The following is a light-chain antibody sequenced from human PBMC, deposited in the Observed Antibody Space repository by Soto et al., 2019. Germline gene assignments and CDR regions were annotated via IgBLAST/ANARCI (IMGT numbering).Light chain of an antibody. CDR2: LNSDGSH. CDR1: SGHSSYA. V-gene: IGLV4-69*01. Sequence: QPVLTQSPSASASLGASLKLTCTLSSGHSSYAIAWQQQQPEKGPRYLMKLNSDGSHSKGDGIPDRFSGSSSGAERYLTISSLQSEDEADYYCQTWGSDIVVFGGGTKLTVL. CDR3: QTWGSDIVV. J-gene: IGLJ3*02.